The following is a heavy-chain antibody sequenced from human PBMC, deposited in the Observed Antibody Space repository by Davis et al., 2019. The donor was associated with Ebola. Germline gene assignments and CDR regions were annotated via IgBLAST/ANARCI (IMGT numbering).Heavy chain of an antibody. Sequence: ASAKVFCKASAYTFTSSGISWVRQAPGQGLEWMGWIIPDNGNRNYAQKFQGRVTMSTDTYKTTAYMELTGLRSDDTAVYYCVRGGIQIWSSHYLGYWGQGTLVTVSS. CDR1: AYTFTSSG. CDR3: VRGGIQIWSSHYLGY. D-gene: IGHD5-18*01. V-gene: IGHV1-18*04. J-gene: IGHJ4*02. CDR2: IIPDNGNR.